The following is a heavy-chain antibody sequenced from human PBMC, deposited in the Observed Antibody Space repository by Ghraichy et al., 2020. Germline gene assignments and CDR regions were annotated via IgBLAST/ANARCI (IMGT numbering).Heavy chain of an antibody. CDR1: GLSVNDHY. CDR2: LYYGAGST. J-gene: IGHJ3*02. D-gene: IGHD6-19*01. CDR3: ARGQQWLGRPSALDI. V-gene: IGHV3-53*01. Sequence: GALRLSCAVSGLSVNDHYMNWVRQTPGEGLEWVAILYYGAGSTAYAASVKGRFTISRDNSKNTLFLQMNGLRVEDTAVYYCARGQQWLGRPSALDIWGQGTLVSVSS.